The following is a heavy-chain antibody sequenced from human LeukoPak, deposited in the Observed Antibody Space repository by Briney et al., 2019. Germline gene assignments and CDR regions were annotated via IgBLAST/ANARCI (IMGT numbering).Heavy chain of an antibody. CDR2: ISDSGSTV. CDR1: GFTFSDYY. CDR3: ARTGYCSGGSCHGSYFYYMDV. J-gene: IGHJ6*03. V-gene: IGHV3-11*04. D-gene: IGHD2-15*01. Sequence: GGSLRLSCAASGFTFSDYYMSWIRQAPGQGLEWVSYISDSGSTVHYADSVKGRFTLSRDNAKKSLYLQMNSLRVEDTAMYYCARTGYCSGGSCHGSYFYYMDVWGKGTTVTVSS.